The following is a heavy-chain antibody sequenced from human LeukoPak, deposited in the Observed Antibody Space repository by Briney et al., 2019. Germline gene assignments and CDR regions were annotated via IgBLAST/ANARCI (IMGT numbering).Heavy chain of an antibody. V-gene: IGHV1-18*01. CDR2: ISAYNGNT. D-gene: IGHD3-9*01. CDR3: ARDHAYYDILTGYYDPPKIIDY. CDR1: GYTFTSYG. J-gene: IGHJ4*02. Sequence: ASVKVSRKASGYTFTSYGISWVRQAPGQGLEWMGWISAYNGNTNYTQKLQGRVTMTTDTPTSTAYMELRSLRSDDTAVYYCARDHAYYDILTGYYDPPKIIDYWGQGTLVTVSS.